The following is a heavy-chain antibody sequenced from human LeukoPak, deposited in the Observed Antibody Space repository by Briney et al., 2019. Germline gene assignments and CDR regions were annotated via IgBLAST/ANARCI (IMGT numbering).Heavy chain of an antibody. Sequence: GGSQRLSCAASGFTFSSYGMHWVRQAPGMGLVWVSRLPPDELGIIYADSVKGRFTVSRDNAKNTVYLQMNNLRVDDTAMYYCVGTIASRGSEYWGQGALVTVSS. CDR3: VGTIASRGSEY. CDR1: GFTFSSYG. D-gene: IGHD6-6*01. CDR2: LPPDELGI. J-gene: IGHJ4*02. V-gene: IGHV3-74*01.